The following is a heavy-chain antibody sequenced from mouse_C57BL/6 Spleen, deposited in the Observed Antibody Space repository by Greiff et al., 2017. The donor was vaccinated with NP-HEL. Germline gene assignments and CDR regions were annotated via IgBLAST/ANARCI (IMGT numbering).Heavy chain of an antibody. D-gene: IGHD1-1*01. J-gene: IGHJ3*01. V-gene: IGHV5-4*01. CDR1: GFTFSSYA. CDR2: ISDGGSYT. CDR3: ARDGIITTPRPFAY. Sequence: EVTLVESGGGLVKPGGSLKLSCAASGFTFSSYAMSWVRQTPEKRLEWVATISDGGSYTYYPDNVKGRFTISRDNAKNNLYLQMSHLKSEDTAMYYCARDGIITTPRPFAYWGQGTLVTVSA.